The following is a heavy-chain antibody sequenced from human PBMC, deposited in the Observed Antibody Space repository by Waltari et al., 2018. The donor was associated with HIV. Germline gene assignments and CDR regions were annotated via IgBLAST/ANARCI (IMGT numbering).Heavy chain of an antibody. V-gene: IGHV6-1*01. CDR1: GDRVSSNSAA. J-gene: IGHJ4*02. CDR2: TYYMSKWYN. Sequence: QVQLQQSGPGLVKPSQTLSLTCAISGDRVSSNSAAWNWIRQSPSRGLEWLGRTYYMSKWYNDYALFVKGRVTITPDTSGNQFSLQLNSVTPEDMAVYYCARGSNKLLDYWGQGTLVTVSS. D-gene: IGHD1-26*01. CDR3: ARGSNKLLDY.